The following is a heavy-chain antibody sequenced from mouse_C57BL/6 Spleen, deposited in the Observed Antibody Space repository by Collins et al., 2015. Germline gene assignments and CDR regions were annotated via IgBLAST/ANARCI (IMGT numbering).Heavy chain of an antibody. Sequence: QVQLQQPGAELVMPGASVKLSCKASGYTFTSYWMHWVKQRPGQGLEWIGEIDPSDSYTNYIQKFKGKSTLTVDKSSSTAYMQLSSLTSEDSAVYYCARGYGFIYAMDYWGQGTPVTVSS. CDR1: GYTFTSYW. V-gene: IGHV1-69*01. CDR2: IDPSDSYT. D-gene: IGHD1-1*01. CDR3: ARGYGFIYAMDY. J-gene: IGHJ4*01.